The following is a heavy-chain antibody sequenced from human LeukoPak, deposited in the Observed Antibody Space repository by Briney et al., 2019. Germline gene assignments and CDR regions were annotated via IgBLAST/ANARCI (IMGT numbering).Heavy chain of an antibody. CDR2: ISADNGNT. J-gene: IGHJ5*02. D-gene: IGHD3-9*01. Sequence: ASVKVSCKGSGYTLSNHAFSWVRQAPGQGLEWMGWISADNGNTNHAQKFQGRVSLTTDTSTSTAYMELRSLRSDDTAVYYCARDNDILTGYYGWFDPWGQGTLVTVSS. V-gene: IGHV1-18*04. CDR1: GYTLSNHA. CDR3: ARDNDILTGYYGWFDP.